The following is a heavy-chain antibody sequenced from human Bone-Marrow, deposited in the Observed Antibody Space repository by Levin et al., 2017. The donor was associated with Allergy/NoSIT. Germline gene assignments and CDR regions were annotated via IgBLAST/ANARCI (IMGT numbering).Heavy chain of an antibody. CDR1: GGTFSSYT. D-gene: IGHD1-26*01. V-gene: IGHV1-69*02. Sequence: KISCKASGGTFSSYTISWVRQAPGQGLEWMGRIIPILGIANYAQKFQGRVTITADKSTSTAYMELSSLRSEDTAVYYCARAPAGAKWEVRYFDYWGQGTLVTVSS. CDR3: ARAPAGAKWEVRYFDY. J-gene: IGHJ4*02. CDR2: IIPILGIA.